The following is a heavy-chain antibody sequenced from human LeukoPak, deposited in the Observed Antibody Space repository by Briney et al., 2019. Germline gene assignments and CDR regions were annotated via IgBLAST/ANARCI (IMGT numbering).Heavy chain of an antibody. J-gene: IGHJ3*02. CDR2: INPSGSST. CDR1: GYTFTNYY. D-gene: IGHD6-6*01. Sequence: EASVNVSFKASGYTFTNYYMQGVGQAPGQGGEGVGIINPSGSSTSYAQKFQGRGTITRDTATSTVYMDLNSLRFDDTAVYYCATATYSSSSDAFDIWGQGTMVTVSS. CDR3: ATATYSSSSDAFDI. V-gene: IGHV1-46*01.